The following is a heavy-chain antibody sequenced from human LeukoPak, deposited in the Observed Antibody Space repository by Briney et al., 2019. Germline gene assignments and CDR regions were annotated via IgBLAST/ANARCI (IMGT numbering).Heavy chain of an antibody. J-gene: IGHJ4*02. Sequence: PGGSLRLSCAASGFPFSNTWMTWLRQAPGKGLEWVGRIKSKTAGGTTDYATPVKGRFTISRDDSKNTLYLQMNSLRAEDTAVYYCAKEERFLGSSGWLVYWGQGTLVTVSS. CDR3: AKEERFLGSSGWLVY. V-gene: IGHV3-15*01. CDR2: IKSKTAGGTT. CDR1: GFPFSNTW. D-gene: IGHD6-19*01.